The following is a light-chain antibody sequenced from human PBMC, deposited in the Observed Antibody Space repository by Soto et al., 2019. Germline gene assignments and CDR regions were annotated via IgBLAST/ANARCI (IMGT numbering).Light chain of an antibody. V-gene: IGKV1-6*01. CDR2: AAS. Sequence: AIQMTPPRSSLSASLGDTVTVTCLASQGIRNDLGWYQQKPGKAPKVLIHAASSLQSGVPSRFSGSGSGTDFTLTISSLQPENFATYFCLQDYNYPRTLVQGTKVDFK. CDR1: QGIRND. J-gene: IGKJ1*01. CDR3: LQDYNYPRT.